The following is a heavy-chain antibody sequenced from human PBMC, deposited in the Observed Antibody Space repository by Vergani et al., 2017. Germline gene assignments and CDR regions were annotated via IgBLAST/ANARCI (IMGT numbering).Heavy chain of an antibody. CDR1: GYTFTNYW. J-gene: IGHJ6*02. Sequence: EVQLVQSGAEVKKPGESLKISCKGSGYTFTNYWVGWVRQMPGKGLEWMGIILPGNSDTRYSPSFQGQVTISADKYITTAYLQWSSLKASDTAMYYCARTGEWMRSNNGPPDYVFALDVWGQGTTVIVSS. CDR3: ARTGEWMRSNNGPPDYVFALDV. V-gene: IGHV5-51*03. D-gene: IGHD3-10*01. CDR2: ILPGNSDT.